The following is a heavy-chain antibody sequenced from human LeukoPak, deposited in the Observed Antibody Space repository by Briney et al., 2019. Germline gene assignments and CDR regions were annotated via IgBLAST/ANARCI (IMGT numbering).Heavy chain of an antibody. CDR2: ISYNGGST. CDR3: ARNTISQDYYYMDV. D-gene: IGHD3-3*01. Sequence: GGSLRLSCAASGFTFSSYAMHWVRQAPGKGLEYVSAISYNGGSTYYANSVKGRFTISRDNSKNTLYLQMGNLRAEDTAVYYCARNTISQDYYYMDVWGKGTTVTVSS. CDR1: GFTFSSYA. J-gene: IGHJ6*03. V-gene: IGHV3-64*01.